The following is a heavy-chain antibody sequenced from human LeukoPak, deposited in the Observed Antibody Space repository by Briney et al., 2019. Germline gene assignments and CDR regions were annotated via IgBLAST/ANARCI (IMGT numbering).Heavy chain of an antibody. CDR3: ASAHIASYYMGV. CDR2: INHSGST. V-gene: IGHV4-34*01. CDR1: GGSFSGYY. D-gene: IGHD2-21*01. J-gene: IGHJ6*03. Sequence: KASETLSLTCAVYGGSFSGYYWSWIRQPPGKGLEWIGEINHSGSTNYNPSLKSRVTISVDTSKNQFSLKLSSVTAADTAVYYCASAHIASYYMGVWGKGTTVTISS.